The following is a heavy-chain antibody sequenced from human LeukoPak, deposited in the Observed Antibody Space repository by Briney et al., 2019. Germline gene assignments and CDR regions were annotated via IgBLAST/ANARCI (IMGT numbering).Heavy chain of an antibody. J-gene: IGHJ2*01. D-gene: IGHD3-10*01. CDR2: IYYSGST. CDR1: GGSISSYY. Sequence: SETLSLTCTVSGGSISSYYWSWIRQPPGKGLEWIGYIYYSGSTNYNPSLKSRVTISVDTSKNQFSLKLSSVTAADTAVYYCARDASPGGWYFNLWGRGTLVTVSS. CDR3: ARDASPGGWYFNL. V-gene: IGHV4-59*01.